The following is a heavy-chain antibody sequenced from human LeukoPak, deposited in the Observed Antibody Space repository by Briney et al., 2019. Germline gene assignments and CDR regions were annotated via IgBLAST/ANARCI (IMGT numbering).Heavy chain of an antibody. CDR2: INPSGGGT. V-gene: IGHV1-46*01. CDR1: GYTFTNYY. Sequence: EASVKVSCKASGYTFTNYYVHWVRQAPGQGLEWMGIINPSGGGTYYAQTFQGRVSMTTDMSTSTVYMELSSLRSDDTAVYYCARSVETANLKNWGQGTLVTVSP. CDR3: ARSVETANLKN. D-gene: IGHD5-18*01. J-gene: IGHJ4*02.